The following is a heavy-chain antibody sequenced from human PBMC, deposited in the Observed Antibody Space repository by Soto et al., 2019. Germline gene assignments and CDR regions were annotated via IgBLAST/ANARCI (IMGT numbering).Heavy chain of an antibody. CDR3: AKDLTTVTTGFPQRLVLYY. Sequence: GGSLRLSCAASGFTFSSYAMSWVRQAPGKGLEWVSAISGSGGSTYYADSVKGRFTISRDNSKNTLYLQMNSLRAEDTAVYYSAKDLTTVTTGFPQRLVLYYWGQGTLVTVSS. D-gene: IGHD4-4*01. V-gene: IGHV3-23*01. CDR1: GFTFSSYA. J-gene: IGHJ4*02. CDR2: ISGSGGST.